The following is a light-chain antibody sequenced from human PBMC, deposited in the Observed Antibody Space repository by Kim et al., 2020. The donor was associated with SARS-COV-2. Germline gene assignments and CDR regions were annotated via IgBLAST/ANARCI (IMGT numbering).Light chain of an antibody. CDR3: QAWDSSTVV. J-gene: IGLJ2*01. CDR2: QDS. V-gene: IGLV3-1*01. Sequence: SAVPGQTASSTCSGDKLGDKYACWYQQKPGQSPVLVIDQDSKRASGIPERFSGSNSGNTATLTISGTQAMDEADYYCQAWDSSTVVFGGGTQLTVL. CDR1: KLGDKY.